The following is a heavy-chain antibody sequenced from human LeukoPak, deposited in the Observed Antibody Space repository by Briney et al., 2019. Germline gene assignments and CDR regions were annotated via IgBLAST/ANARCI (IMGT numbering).Heavy chain of an antibody. CDR1: GGSISSYY. D-gene: IGHD2-2*01. V-gene: IGHV4-59*08. J-gene: IGHJ5*02. Sequence: SETLSLTCTVSGGSISSYYWSWIRQPPGKGLEWIGYIYYSGSTNYNPSLKSRVTISVDTSKNQFSLKLSSVTAADTAVYYCARRVGLLWNWFDPWGQGTLVTVSS. CDR2: IYYSGST. CDR3: ARRVGLLWNWFDP.